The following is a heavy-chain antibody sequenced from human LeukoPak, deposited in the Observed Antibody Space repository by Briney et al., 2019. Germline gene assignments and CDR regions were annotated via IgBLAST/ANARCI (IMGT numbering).Heavy chain of an antibody. J-gene: IGHJ4*02. CDR2: ISPHNGNT. CDR3: ARDRDEYSGFHDY. V-gene: IGHV1-18*04. Sequence: ASVKVSCQASGYTFTSYIIGWVRQAPGQGLEWMGWISPHNGNTNYAQILQGRVTMTTDTSTSTAYMELRSLRFDDTAVYYCARDRDEYSGFHDYWGQGTLVTVSS. CDR1: GYTFTSYI. D-gene: IGHD5-12*01.